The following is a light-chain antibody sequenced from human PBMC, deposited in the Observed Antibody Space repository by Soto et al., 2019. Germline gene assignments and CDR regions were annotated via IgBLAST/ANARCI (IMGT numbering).Light chain of an antibody. J-gene: IGLJ1*01. CDR2: KDS. Sequence: SYELTQPPSVSVSPGQTARITCSGDALPKQYAYWYQQKPGQAPVLVIYKDSERPSGIPERFSGSSSGTTVTLTISGVQAEDEADYYCQSADSSGTQGVFGTGTKVTV. CDR1: ALPKQY. CDR3: QSADSSGTQGV. V-gene: IGLV3-25*02.